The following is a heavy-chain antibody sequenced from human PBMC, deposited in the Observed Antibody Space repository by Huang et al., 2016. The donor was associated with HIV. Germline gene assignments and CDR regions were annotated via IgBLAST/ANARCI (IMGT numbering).Heavy chain of an antibody. CDR3: AHSKVGTSSFDY. CDR1: GFSLITYGVG. J-gene: IGHJ4*02. Sequence: QITLKESGPTLVKPTQTLTLTCTFSGFSLITYGVGVGWIRQPPGKALEWLALIYWDDDKRYSPSLRRRLTISKDTSKTQVVLTMTNLDPVDTATYYCAHSKVGTSSFDYWGQGILVIVSS. V-gene: IGHV2-5*02. CDR2: IYWDDDK. D-gene: IGHD1-26*01.